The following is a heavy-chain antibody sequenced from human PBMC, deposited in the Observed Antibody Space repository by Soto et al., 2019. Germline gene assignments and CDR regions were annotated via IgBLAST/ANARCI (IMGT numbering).Heavy chain of an antibody. CDR1: GFILXNYA. V-gene: IGHV3-23*01. CDR2: IGGTDGDSDGVP. CDR3: VKRGRNWGAFDF. J-gene: IGHJ3*01. Sequence: VQLLESXXXLVQPGGSLRLSCVASGFILXNYAMSWVRQAPGKGLEWVSTIGGTDGDSDGVPWYEDSVKGRFTISRDSSANTLFLHMDNLRAEDSALYYCVKRGRNWGAFDFWGQGTTVVVSS. D-gene: IGHD7-27*01.